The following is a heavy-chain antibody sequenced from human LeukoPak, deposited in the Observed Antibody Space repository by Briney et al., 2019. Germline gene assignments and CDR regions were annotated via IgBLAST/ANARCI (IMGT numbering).Heavy chain of an antibody. CDR2: INPNSGGT. V-gene: IGHV1-2*02. Sequence: ASVKVSCKASGYTFTSYYMHWVRQAPGQGLEWMGWINPNSGGTNYAQKFQGRVTMTRDTSISTAYMELSRLRSDDTAVYYCARQSLALRLSFDIWGQGTMVTVSS. CDR3: ARQSLALRLSFDI. CDR1: GYTFTSYY. D-gene: IGHD4-17*01. J-gene: IGHJ3*02.